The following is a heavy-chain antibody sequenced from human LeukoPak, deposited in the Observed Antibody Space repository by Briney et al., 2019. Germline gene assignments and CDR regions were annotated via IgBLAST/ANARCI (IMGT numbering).Heavy chain of an antibody. V-gene: IGHV3-23*01. J-gene: IGHJ4*02. D-gene: IGHD3-22*01. CDR1: GFTFSNYG. Sequence: GGTLRLSCAASGFTFSNYGMSWVRQAPGKGLEWVSAISGSGVTTYYADSVKGRFTISRDNSKHTLYLQMNSLRAEDTAVYYCARVGANYYDSSGYYYFDYWGQGTLVTVSS. CDR3: ARVGANYYDSSGYYYFDY. CDR2: ISGSGVTT.